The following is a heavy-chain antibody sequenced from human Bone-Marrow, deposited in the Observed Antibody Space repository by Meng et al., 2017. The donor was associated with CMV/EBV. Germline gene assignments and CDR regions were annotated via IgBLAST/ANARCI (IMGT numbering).Heavy chain of an antibody. Sequence: SETLSLTCTVSGGSISSSSYYWGWIRQPPGKGLEWIGSIYYSGSTYYNPSLKSRVTISVDTSKNQFSLKLSSVTAADTAVYYCARDRGYCSGGSCYLMQWFDPWGQGTLVTVS. D-gene: IGHD2-15*01. CDR2: IYYSGST. CDR3: ARDRGYCSGGSCYLMQWFDP. J-gene: IGHJ5*02. V-gene: IGHV4-39*07. CDR1: GGSISSSSYY.